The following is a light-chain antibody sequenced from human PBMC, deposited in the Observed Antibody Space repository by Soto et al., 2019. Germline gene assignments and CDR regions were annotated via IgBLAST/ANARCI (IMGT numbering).Light chain of an antibody. V-gene: IGLV2-23*02. J-gene: IGLJ1*01. CDR2: EVT. CDR3: CSYAGHSTYV. Sequence: QSVLTQPASVSGSPGQSITISCTGTSSDVGSYNLVSWYQQHPGKAPKLMIYEVTKRPSGVSNLFSGSKSGNAASLTISGLQAEDETDYYCCSYAGHSTYVFGTGTKVTVL. CDR1: SSDVGSYNL.